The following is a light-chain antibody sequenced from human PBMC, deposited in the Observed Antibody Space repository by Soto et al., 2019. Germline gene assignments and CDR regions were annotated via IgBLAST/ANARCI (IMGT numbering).Light chain of an antibody. CDR3: MQGLRPMYT. J-gene: IGKJ5*01. CDR1: QTLLHSNGYTY. Sequence: IALTQSPLSLSVTPGEPASISFRSSQTLLHSNGYTYLNWYLQKPGQSPQLLIYLGSNRASGVPDRFSGGGSGTDFTLKINRVQAEDAGVFYCMQGLRPMYTFGQGTRLEIK. CDR2: LGS. V-gene: IGKV2-28*01.